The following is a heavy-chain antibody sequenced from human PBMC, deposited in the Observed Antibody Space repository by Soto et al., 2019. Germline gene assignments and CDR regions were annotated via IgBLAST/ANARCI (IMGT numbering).Heavy chain of an antibody. CDR1: GFTFGSYW. CDR3: VRLYQLLFDP. Sequence: GGSLRLSCAASGFTFGSYWMHWVRRAPGKGLVWVSRINSDGSSTNYADSVKGRFTISRDNAKNTLYLQMNSLRAEDTAVYYCVRLYQLLFDPWGQGTLVTVSS. V-gene: IGHV3-74*01. D-gene: IGHD2-2*01. CDR2: INSDGSST. J-gene: IGHJ5*02.